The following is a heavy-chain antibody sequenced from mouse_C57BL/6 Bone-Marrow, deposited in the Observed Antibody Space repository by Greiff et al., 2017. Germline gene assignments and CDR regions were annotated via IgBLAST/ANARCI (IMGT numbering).Heavy chain of an antibody. CDR3: ARDGSSWHWYFDV. D-gene: IGHD1-1*01. CDR2: INYDGSST. Sequence: EVKVVESEGGLVQPGSSMKLSCTASGFTFSDYYMAWVRQVPEKGLEWVANINYDGSSTYYLDSLKSRFIISRDNAKNILYLQMSSLKSEDTATYYCARDGSSWHWYFDVWGTGTTVTVSS. V-gene: IGHV5-16*01. J-gene: IGHJ1*03. CDR1: GFTFSDYY.